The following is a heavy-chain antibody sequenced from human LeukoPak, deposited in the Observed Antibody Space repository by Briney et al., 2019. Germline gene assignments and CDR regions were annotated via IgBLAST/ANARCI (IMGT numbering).Heavy chain of an antibody. CDR1: GYTFTSYG. CDR2: ISAYNGNT. J-gene: IGHJ4*02. V-gene: IGHV1-18*01. CDR3: PRDPYRTYDYGALFHY. D-gene: IGHD4-17*01. Sequence: ASVKVSCTASGYTFTSYGISWVRQAPGQGLEWMGWISAYNGNTNYAQKLQGRVTMTTDTSTNTAYMQLKSLRSDDTAVYYCPRDPYRTYDYGALFHYWGQGTLVTVPS.